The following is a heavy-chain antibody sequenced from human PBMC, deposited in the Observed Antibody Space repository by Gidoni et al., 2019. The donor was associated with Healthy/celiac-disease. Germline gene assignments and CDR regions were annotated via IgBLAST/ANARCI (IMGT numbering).Heavy chain of an antibody. D-gene: IGHD6-19*01. CDR2: ISAYNGNT. CDR1: GYTFTSYG. V-gene: IGHV1-18*04. CDR3: ARTTDYSSGWFGHFDY. J-gene: IGHJ4*02. Sequence: QVQLVQSGAEVKKPGASVKVSCKAAGYTFTSYGISWVRQAPGQGLEWMGWISAYNGNTNYAPKLQGRVTMTPDTSTSTAYMELRSLRSDDPAVYYCARTTDYSSGWFGHFDYWGQGTLVTVSS.